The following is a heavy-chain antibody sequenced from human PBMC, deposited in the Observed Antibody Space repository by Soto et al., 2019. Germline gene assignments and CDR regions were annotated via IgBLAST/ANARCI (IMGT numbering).Heavy chain of an antibody. Sequence: ASVKVTCKASGYTFTGYYMHWVRQAPGQGLEWMGWINLNSGGTNYAQEFQGRVTMTRDTSISTAYMELSRLRSDDTAVYYCARPDYGDYAWLDYWGQGTLVTVSS. V-gene: IGHV1-2*02. J-gene: IGHJ4*02. CDR1: GYTFTGYY. CDR3: ARPDYGDYAWLDY. CDR2: INLNSGGT. D-gene: IGHD4-17*01.